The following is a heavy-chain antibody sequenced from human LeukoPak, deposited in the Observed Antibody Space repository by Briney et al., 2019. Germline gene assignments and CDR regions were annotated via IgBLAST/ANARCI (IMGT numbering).Heavy chain of an antibody. V-gene: IGHV4-4*07. CDR1: GGSISSYY. D-gene: IGHD2-2*01. CDR2: IYTSGST. Sequence: PSETLSLTCTVSGGSISSYYWSWIRQPAGKGLEWIGRIYTSGSTNYNPSLKSRVTMSVDTSKNQFSLKLSSVTAADTAVYYCAREEVPAAPRHYYYYMDVWGKGTTVTVSS. J-gene: IGHJ6*03. CDR3: AREEVPAAPRHYYYYMDV.